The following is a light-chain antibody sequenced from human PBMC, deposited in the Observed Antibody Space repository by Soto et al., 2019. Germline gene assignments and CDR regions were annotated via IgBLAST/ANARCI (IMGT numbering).Light chain of an antibody. Sequence: VMTQSPATLSVSPGERATLSCRASQSVSSNLAWYQQKVGQAPRLVMYGGSVRATGVPTRFSGSGSGTVFTLTISSLQSEDFAVYFCQHYNNWPPQFTFGGGTKVDIK. J-gene: IGKJ4*01. V-gene: IGKV3-15*01. CDR1: QSVSSN. CDR3: QHYNNWPPQFT. CDR2: GGS.